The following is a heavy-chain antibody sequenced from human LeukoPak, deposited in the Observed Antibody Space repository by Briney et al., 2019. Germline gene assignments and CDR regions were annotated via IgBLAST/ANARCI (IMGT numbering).Heavy chain of an antibody. CDR3: ASRGRGHRNWYFDL. CDR1: GFTVSGNY. V-gene: IGHV3-66*01. D-gene: IGHD1-14*01. CDR2: TYGDGST. J-gene: IGHJ2*01. Sequence: PGGSLRLSCAASGFTVSGNYMTWVRQAPGKGLEWVSVTYGDGSTSYADSVKDRFTISRDISGNTFFLQMNNLRAEDTAVYYCASRGRGHRNWYFDLWGRGTLVTVSS.